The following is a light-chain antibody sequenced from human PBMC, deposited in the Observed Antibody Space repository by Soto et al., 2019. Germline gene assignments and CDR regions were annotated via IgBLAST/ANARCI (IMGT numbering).Light chain of an antibody. V-gene: IGLV1-40*01. CDR1: SSNIGAGYD. CDR3: QSYDSSLSGVYV. J-gene: IGLJ1*01. CDR2: GNS. Sequence: QSVLTQPPSVSGAPGQRVTISCTGSSSNIGAGYDVHWYQQLPGTAPKLLIYGNSNRPSGVPDRFSGSKSGTSASLAITGLQAEDEADYYFQSYDSSLSGVYVFGTGTKLTFL.